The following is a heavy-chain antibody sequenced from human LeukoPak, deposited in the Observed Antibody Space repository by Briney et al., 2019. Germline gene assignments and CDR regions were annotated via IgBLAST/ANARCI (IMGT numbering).Heavy chain of an antibody. CDR2: ISYDGSNK. D-gene: IGHD4-17*01. CDR3: ARAPYGDYAWSPHPFDY. Sequence: GRSLRLSYAASGFTFSSYAMHWVRQAPGKGLEWVAVISYDGSNKYYADSVKGRFTISRDNSKNTLYLQMNSLRAEDTAVYYCARAPYGDYAWSPHPFDYWGQGTLVTVSS. V-gene: IGHV3-30-3*01. J-gene: IGHJ4*02. CDR1: GFTFSSYA.